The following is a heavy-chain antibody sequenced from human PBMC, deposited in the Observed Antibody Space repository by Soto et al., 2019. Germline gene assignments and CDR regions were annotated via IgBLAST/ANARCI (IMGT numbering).Heavy chain of an antibody. V-gene: IGHV3-23*01. J-gene: IGHJ5*02. CDR2: ISGGGGNT. Sequence: EVQLLESGGGLVQPGGSLRLSCAASGFTFSSYAMSWVRQTPGKGLEWVSGISGGGGNTYYADSVTGRFTISRDNSRNTMYLHMNRLRAADTAIYYCAKDRGAGGRFSGIAVAGIPSWGQGTLVTVSS. CDR3: AKDRGAGGRFSGIAVAGIPS. D-gene: IGHD6-19*01. CDR1: GFTFSSYA.